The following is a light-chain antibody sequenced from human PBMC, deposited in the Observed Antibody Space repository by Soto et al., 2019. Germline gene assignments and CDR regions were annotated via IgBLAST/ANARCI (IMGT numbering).Light chain of an antibody. CDR2: DVT. Sequence: QSVLTQPASVSGSPGQSITISCTGTSSDIGTYNLVSWYQQYPGEAPKLIIYDVTKRPSGVPDRFSGSKSGNTASLTISGLQAEDEADYYCCSYAASYTLVFGGGTKLTVL. V-gene: IGLV2-11*01. CDR3: CSYAASYTLV. J-gene: IGLJ2*01. CDR1: SSDIGTYNL.